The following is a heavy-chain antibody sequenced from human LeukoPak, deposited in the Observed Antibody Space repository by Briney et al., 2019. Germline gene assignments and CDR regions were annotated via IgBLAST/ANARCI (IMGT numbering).Heavy chain of an antibody. V-gene: IGHV3-23*01. J-gene: IGHJ5*01. D-gene: IGHD3-22*01. CDR1: GFTFSFYA. Sequence: GGSLRLSCAASGFTFSFYAMSWVRQTPEEGQEWGASMSSSGDVTYYVASVKGRFTISRDNSRYTLYLQMNSLRVEDTAIYYCAKDRPNYHETNGHYYRRDGDSWGQGTLVTVSS. CDR2: MSSSGDVT. CDR3: AKDRPNYHETNGHYYRRDGDS.